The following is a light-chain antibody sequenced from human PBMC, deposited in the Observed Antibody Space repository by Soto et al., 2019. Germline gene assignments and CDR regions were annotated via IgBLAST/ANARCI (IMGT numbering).Light chain of an antibody. V-gene: IGKV3-15*01. CDR2: GAF. Sequence: EIVMTQSPVTLSVSPGERATLSCRASQSVSSKLVWYQQKPGQAPRLLIYGAFTRATGIPARFSGSGSGTAFTLTISSLQSEDFAVYYCQQYNNWPHTFGQGTKLEIK. CDR3: QQYNNWPHT. CDR1: QSVSSK. J-gene: IGKJ2*01.